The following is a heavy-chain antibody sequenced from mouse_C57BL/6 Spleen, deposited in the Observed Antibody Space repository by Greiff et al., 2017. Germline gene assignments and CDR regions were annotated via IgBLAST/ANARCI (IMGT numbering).Heavy chain of an antibody. CDR3: ARQITTVVRYFDY. D-gene: IGHD1-1*01. J-gene: IGHJ2*01. CDR1: GYTFTSYW. V-gene: IGHV1-52*01. Sequence: QVQLKQPGAELVRPGSSVKLSCKASGYTFTSYWMHWVKQRPIQGLEWIGNIDPSDSETHYNQKFKDKATLTVDKSSSTAYMQLSSLTSEDSAVYYCARQITTVVRYFDYWGQGTTLTVSS. CDR2: IDPSDSET.